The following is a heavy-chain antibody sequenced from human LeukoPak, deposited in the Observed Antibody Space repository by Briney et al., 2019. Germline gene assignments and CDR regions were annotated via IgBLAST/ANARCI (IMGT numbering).Heavy chain of an antibody. CDR3: ARDSYGDYSP. CDR1: AFTFNSYS. Sequence: GGSLRLSCAASAFTFNSYSMNWVRKAPGKGREWVSSISSSSSYIYYADSVKGRFTISRDNAKNSLYLQMNSLRAEDTAVYYCARDSYGDYSPWGQGTLVTVSS. CDR2: ISSSSSYI. J-gene: IGHJ4*02. D-gene: IGHD4-17*01. V-gene: IGHV3-21*01.